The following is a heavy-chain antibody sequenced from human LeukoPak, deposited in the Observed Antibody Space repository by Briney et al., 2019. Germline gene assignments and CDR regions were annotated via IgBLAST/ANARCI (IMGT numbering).Heavy chain of an antibody. Sequence: SVNVSCKATGGTFSNYGISWVRQASGQGLEWMGRINPNSGGTNYAHNFQGRVTMTRDTSISTAYMELSRPRSDDTAVYYCATGTPEGYGMDVWGQGTTVTVSS. CDR2: INPNSGGT. J-gene: IGHJ6*02. CDR1: GGTFSNYG. V-gene: IGHV1-2*06. CDR3: ATGTPEGYGMDV.